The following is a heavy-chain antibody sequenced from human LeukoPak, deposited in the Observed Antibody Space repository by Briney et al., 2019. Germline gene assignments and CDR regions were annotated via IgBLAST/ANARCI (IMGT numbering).Heavy chain of an antibody. D-gene: IGHD2-21*02. CDR1: GXSVSSGGDY. Sequence: SQTLSLTCAVSGXSVSSGGDYWTWIRQHPGKGLEWIGYISNSGTTSYNPSLKSRVSISVDTSNNQFSLRLSSVTAADTAVYYCARDVVVTSSPDSFDIWGRGTMVTVSS. CDR3: ARDVVVTSSPDSFDI. V-gene: IGHV4-31*11. J-gene: IGHJ3*02. CDR2: ISNSGTT.